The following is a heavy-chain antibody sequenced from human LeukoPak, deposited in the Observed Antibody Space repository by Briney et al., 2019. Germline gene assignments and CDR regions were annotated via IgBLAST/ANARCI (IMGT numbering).Heavy chain of an antibody. V-gene: IGHV4-30-2*01. Sequence: SQTLSLTCTVSGGSFSSGGYYWSWIRQPPGKGLEWIGYIYHSGSTYYNPSLKSRVTISVDRSKNQFSLKLSSVTAADTAVYYCARDTIFGGYFDYWGQGTLVTVSS. CDR2: IYHSGST. J-gene: IGHJ4*02. CDR1: GGSFSSGGYY. D-gene: IGHD3-3*01. CDR3: ARDTIFGGYFDY.